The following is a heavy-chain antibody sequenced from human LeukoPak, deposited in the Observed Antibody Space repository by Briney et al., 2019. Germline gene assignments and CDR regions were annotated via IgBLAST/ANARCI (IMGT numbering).Heavy chain of an antibody. D-gene: IGHD2/OR15-2a*01. CDR2: IYYSGST. CDR1: GGSIISYY. V-gene: IGHV4-59*08. CDR3: ASWDGFLQVFGY. Sequence: SETLSLTCTVSGGSIISYYWSWIRQPPGKGLEWIGYIYYSGSTNYNPSLKSRVTISVDTSKNQFSLKLGSVTAAGTAVYYCASWDGFLQVFGYWGQGTLVTVSS. J-gene: IGHJ4*02.